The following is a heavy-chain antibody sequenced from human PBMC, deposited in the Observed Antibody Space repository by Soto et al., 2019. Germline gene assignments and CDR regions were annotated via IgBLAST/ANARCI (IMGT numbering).Heavy chain of an antibody. J-gene: IGHJ4*02. CDR3: ARGGTGYKQFDY. V-gene: IGHV3-23*01. CDR1: GLTSGIYD. Sequence: EGQLLESGGGLIQPGGSLRLSCAASGLTSGIYDISWVRQAPGKGLEWVSVISTGGVPYYVDSVKGRFTISRDISKNTLFLQKGSLRVEHTAVYYCARGGTGYKQFDYWGQGTLVTVSS. CDR2: ISTGGVP. D-gene: IGHD5-12*01.